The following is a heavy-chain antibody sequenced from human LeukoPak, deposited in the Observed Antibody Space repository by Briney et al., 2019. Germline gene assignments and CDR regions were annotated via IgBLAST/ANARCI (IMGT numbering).Heavy chain of an antibody. CDR2: ISWNSGSI. V-gene: IGHV3-9*01. D-gene: IGHD3-3*01. CDR3: AKYLNFWSGYYTVDY. CDR1: GFTFDDYA. Sequence: GGSLRLSCAASGFTFDDYAMHWVRQAPGKGLEWVSGISWNSGSIGYADSVKGRFTISRDNSKNTLYLQMNSLRAEDTAVYYCAKYLNFWSGYYTVDYWGQGTLVTVSS. J-gene: IGHJ4*02.